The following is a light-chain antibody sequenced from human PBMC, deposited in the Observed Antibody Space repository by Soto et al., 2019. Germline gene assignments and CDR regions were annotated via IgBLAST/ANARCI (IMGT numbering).Light chain of an antibody. CDR1: QSVSSY. CDR3: QQRSNWPPSIT. J-gene: IGKJ5*01. V-gene: IGKV3-11*01. CDR2: DAS. Sequence: EVVLTQSAGTVSLSPGDTATLSCRASQSVSSYLAWYQQKPGQAPRLLIYDASNRATGIPARFSGSGSGTDFTLTISSLEPEDFAVYYCQQRSNWPPSITFGQGTRLEIK.